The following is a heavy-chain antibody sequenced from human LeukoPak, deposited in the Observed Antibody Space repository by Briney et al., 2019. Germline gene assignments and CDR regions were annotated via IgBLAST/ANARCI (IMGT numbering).Heavy chain of an antibody. D-gene: IGHD6-13*01. V-gene: IGHV3-48*01. CDR2: ISSSSSTI. Sequence: GGSLRLSCAASGFTFSSYSMNWVRQAPGKGLEWVSYISSSSSTIYYADSVKGRFTISRDKSKDTLYLQMNSLRAEDTAVYYCARLKAVAGTAYYFDYWGQGTLVTVSS. CDR1: GFTFSSYS. J-gene: IGHJ4*02. CDR3: ARLKAVAGTAYYFDY.